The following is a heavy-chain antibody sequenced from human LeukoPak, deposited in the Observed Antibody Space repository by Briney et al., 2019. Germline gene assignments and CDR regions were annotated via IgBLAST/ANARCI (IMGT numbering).Heavy chain of an antibody. J-gene: IGHJ5*02. CDR1: GFTFSNYF. D-gene: IGHD2-15*01. CDR2: ISGDGTTT. V-gene: IGHV3-74*03. Sequence: GGSLRLSCAASGFTFSNYFMHWVRQAPGKGLVWVSRISGDGTTTMYADSVKGRFTISRDNAKNTLYLQMNSLRDEDTAVYYCARRVDAARWFDPWGQGTLVAVSS. CDR3: ARRVDAARWFDP.